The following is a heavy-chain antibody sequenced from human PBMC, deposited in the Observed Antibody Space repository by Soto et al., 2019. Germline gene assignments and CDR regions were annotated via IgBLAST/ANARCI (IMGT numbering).Heavy chain of an antibody. Sequence: GGSLRLSCAASGFTFSSYGMHWVRQAPGKGLEWVAVISYDGSNKYYADSVKGRFTISRDNSKNTLYLQMNSLRAEDTAVYYCAKELPHDQNYDILTGYAAYYYYYGMDVWGQGTTVTVSS. CDR3: AKELPHDQNYDILTGYAAYYYYYGMDV. V-gene: IGHV3-30*18. CDR2: ISYDGSNK. J-gene: IGHJ6*02. D-gene: IGHD3-9*01. CDR1: GFTFSSYG.